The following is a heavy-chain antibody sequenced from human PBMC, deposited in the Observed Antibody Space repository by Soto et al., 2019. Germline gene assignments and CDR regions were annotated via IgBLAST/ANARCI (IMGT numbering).Heavy chain of an antibody. Sequence: QVQLVQSGAEVKKPGSSVKVSCKASGGTFSSYAISWVRQAPGQGLEWMGGTIPIFGTANYAQKFQGRVTITADESTSTAYMELSSLRSEATAVYYCARDSRCPNFWCDGMDVWGQGTTVTVSS. D-gene: IGHD3-3*01. CDR3: ARDSRCPNFWCDGMDV. J-gene: IGHJ6*02. CDR2: TIPIFGTA. CDR1: GGTFSSYA. V-gene: IGHV1-69*01.